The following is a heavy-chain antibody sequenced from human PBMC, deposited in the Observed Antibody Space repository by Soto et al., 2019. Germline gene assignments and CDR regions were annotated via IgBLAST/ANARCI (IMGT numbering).Heavy chain of an antibody. Sequence: ASVKVSCKASGYTFTGYYMHWVRQAPGQGLEWMGWINPNSGGTNYAQKFQGRVTMTRDTSISTAYMELSRLRSDDTAAYYCARHLYDSSGYYYRQGGDYYYYGMDVWGQGTTVTVSS. CDR2: INPNSGGT. CDR3: ARHLYDSSGYYYRQGGDYYYYGMDV. CDR1: GYTFTGYY. D-gene: IGHD3-22*01. J-gene: IGHJ6*02. V-gene: IGHV1-2*02.